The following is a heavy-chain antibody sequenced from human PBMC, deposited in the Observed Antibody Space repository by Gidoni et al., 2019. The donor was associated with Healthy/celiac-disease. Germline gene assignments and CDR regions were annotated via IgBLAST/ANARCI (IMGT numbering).Heavy chain of an antibody. CDR1: GFTFSSYS. D-gene: IGHD3-10*01. CDR2: ISSSSSTI. CDR3: ARDFNYYGSGGSQDSNWFDP. V-gene: IGHV3-48*02. J-gene: IGHJ5*02. Sequence: EVQLVESGGGLVQPGGSLRLSCAASGFTFSSYSMNWVRQAPGKGLEWVSYISSSSSTIYYADSVKGRFTISRDNAKNSLYLQMNSLRDEDTAVYYCARDFNYYGSGGSQDSNWFDPWGQGTLVTVSS.